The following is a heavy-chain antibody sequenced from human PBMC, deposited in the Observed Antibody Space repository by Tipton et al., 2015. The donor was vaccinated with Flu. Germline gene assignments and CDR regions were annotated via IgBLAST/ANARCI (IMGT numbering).Heavy chain of an antibody. CDR1: GFTFSSYA. J-gene: IGHJ5*02. V-gene: IGHV3-30*04. CDR2: ISYDGSNK. Sequence: QLVQSGGGVVQPGRSLRLSCAASGFTFSSYAMHWVRQAPGKGLEWVAVISYDGSNKYYADSVKGRFTISRDNSKNTLYLQMNSLRAEDTAVYYCARDLYGDYELGWFDPWGQGTLVTVSS. CDR3: ARDLYGDYELGWFDP. D-gene: IGHD4-17*01.